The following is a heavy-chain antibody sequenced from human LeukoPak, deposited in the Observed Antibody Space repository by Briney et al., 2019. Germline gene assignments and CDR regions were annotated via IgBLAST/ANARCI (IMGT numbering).Heavy chain of an antibody. CDR1: GGSISSSRYY. J-gene: IGHJ4*02. V-gene: IGHV4-39*01. CDR3: VRHDLIGITGGNFDY. Sequence: SETLSLTCTVSGGSISSSRYYGGYIRQPPGKGLEWLGSIYYTGSTYYNPSLKSRVTVSVDTSKNQFSLKLNSVTAADTAVYYCVRHDLIGITGGNFDYWGQGTLVSVSS. CDR2: IYYTGST. D-gene: IGHD1-14*01.